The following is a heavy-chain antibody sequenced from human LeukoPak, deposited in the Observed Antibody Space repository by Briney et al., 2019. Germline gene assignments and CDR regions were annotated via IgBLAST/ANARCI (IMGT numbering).Heavy chain of an antibody. V-gene: IGHV3-7*05. D-gene: IGHD3-3*01. CDR1: GFNFNIFW. Sequence: PGGSLRLSCVTSGFNFNIFWMTWVRQAPGKGLEWVANIKEDGSERNYVDSVQGRFTISRDNTKNSLYLQMNSLRDEDTAMYCCARITAGVADYWGQGTLVTVSS. CDR2: IKEDGSER. J-gene: IGHJ4*02. CDR3: ARITAGVADY.